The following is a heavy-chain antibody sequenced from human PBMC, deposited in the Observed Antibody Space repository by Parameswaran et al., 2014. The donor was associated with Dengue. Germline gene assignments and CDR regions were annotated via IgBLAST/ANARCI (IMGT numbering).Heavy chain of an antibody. J-gene: IGHJ4*02. Sequence: VRQMPGKGLEWVSSISSSSSYIYYADSVKGRFTISRDNAKNSLYLQMNSLRAEDTAVYYCARDRIAVAGTPWDYWGQGTLVTVSS. CDR2: ISSSSSYI. D-gene: IGHD6-19*01. CDR3: ARDRIAVAGTPWDY. V-gene: IGHV3-21*01.